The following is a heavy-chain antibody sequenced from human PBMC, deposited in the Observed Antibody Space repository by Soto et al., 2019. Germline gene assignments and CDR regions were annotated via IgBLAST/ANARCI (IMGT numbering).Heavy chain of an antibody. V-gene: IGHV4-31*03. CDR3: ARHDHYYAVDY. D-gene: IGHD3-10*01. CDR1: GGSISSGGYY. J-gene: IGHJ4*02. Sequence: PSETLSLTCTVSGGSISSGGYYWSWIRQHPGKGLEWIGYIYYSGSTYYNPSLKSRVTISVDTSKNQFSLKLSSVTAADTAVYYCARHDHYYAVDYWGQGTLVTVSS. CDR2: IYYSGST.